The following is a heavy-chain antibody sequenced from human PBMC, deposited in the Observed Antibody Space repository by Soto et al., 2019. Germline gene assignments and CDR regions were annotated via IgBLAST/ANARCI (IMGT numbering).Heavy chain of an antibody. Sequence: GASVKVSCKASGYTFTSYDINWVRQATGQGLEWMGWMNPNSGNTGYAQKFQGRVTMTRNTSISTAYMELSSLRSEDTAVYYCARRGGCTNGVCYPFAFDIWGQGTMVTVSS. CDR1: GYTFTSYD. CDR2: MNPNSGNT. CDR3: ARRGGCTNGVCYPFAFDI. V-gene: IGHV1-8*01. J-gene: IGHJ3*02. D-gene: IGHD2-8*01.